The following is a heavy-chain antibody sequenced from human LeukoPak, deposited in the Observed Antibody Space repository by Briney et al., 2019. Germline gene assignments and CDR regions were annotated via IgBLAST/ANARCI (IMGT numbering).Heavy chain of an antibody. V-gene: IGHV1-8*03. CDR2: MNPNSGNT. CDR1: GYTFTSYD. D-gene: IGHD3-22*01. CDR3: ARRSGYYWGYNWFDP. J-gene: IGHJ5*02. Sequence: GASVKVSCKASGYTFTSYDINWVRQATGQGLEWMGWMNPNSGNTGYAQKFQGRVTITRNTSISTAYMELSSLRSEDTAVYYCARRSGYYWGYNWFDPWGQGTLVTVSS.